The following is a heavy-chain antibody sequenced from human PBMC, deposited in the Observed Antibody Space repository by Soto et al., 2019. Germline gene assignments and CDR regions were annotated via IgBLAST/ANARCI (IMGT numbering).Heavy chain of an antibody. D-gene: IGHD2-2*01. CDR2: ISYDGSNK. Sequence: GGAPRPSRAGPGFPFHSFCLPRGPPGPGKGLEWVAVISYDGSNKYYADSVKGRFTISRDNSKNTLYLQMNSLRAEDTAVYYCAKDLIPAAMNYYYGMDVWGQGTTVTVSS. J-gene: IGHJ6*02. CDR1: GFPFHSFC. CDR3: AKDLIPAAMNYYYGMDV. V-gene: IGHV3-30*18.